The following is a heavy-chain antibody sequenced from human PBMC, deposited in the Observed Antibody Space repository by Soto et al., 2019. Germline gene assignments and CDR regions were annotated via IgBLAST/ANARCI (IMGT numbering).Heavy chain of an antibody. Sequence: SETLSLTCAVSAGSISSSNWWTWVRQPPGEGLEWIGEIYDSGNTNYNPSLKSRVTISVDKSRTQVSLELSSVTAADTAVYYCATLGFYYFYSMDVWGKGTTVLVSS. V-gene: IGHV4-4*02. CDR1: AGSISSSNW. J-gene: IGHJ6*04. CDR3: ATLGFYYFYSMDV. CDR2: IYDSGNT.